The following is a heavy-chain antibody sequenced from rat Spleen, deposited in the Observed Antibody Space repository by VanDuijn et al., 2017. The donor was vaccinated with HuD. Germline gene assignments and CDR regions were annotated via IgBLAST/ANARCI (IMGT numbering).Heavy chain of an antibody. Sequence: EVQLVETGGGLVQPGRSLKLSCVASGFTFSDYNMAWVRQAPRKGLEWVAIITYDGSSTYYRDSVKGRFTISRDNAKNTLYLQMDSLRSEDTATYYCTTEPGYNLWGQGVMVTVSS. CDR2: ITYDGSST. CDR1: GFTFSDYN. CDR3: TTEPGYNL. D-gene: IGHD1-4*01. J-gene: IGHJ2*01. V-gene: IGHV5-7*01.